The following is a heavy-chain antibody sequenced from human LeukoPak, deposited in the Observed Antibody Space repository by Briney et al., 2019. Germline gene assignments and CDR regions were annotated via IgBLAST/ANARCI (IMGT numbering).Heavy chain of an antibody. D-gene: IGHD6-19*01. CDR2: ISYDGSNK. CDR1: GFTFSSYG. J-gene: IGHJ5*02. V-gene: IGHV3-30*18. Sequence: GSLRLSCAASGFTFSSYGMHWVRQAPGKGLEWVAVISYDGSNKYYADSVKGRFTISRDNSKNTLYLQMNSLRAEDTAVYYCAKAHSSGWYPWFDPWGQGTLVTVSS. CDR3: AKAHSSGWYPWFDP.